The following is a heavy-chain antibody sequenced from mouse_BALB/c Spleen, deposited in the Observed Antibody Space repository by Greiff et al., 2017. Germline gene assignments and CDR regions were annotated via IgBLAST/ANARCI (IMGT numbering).Heavy chain of an antibody. CDR2: IDPENGDT. CDR1: GFNIKDYY. Sequence: EVQLVESGAELVRSGASVKLSCTASGFNIKDYYMHWVKQRPEQGLEWIGWIDPENGDTEYAPKFQGKATMTADTSSNTAYLQLSSLTSEDTAVYYCNACTTGTGFAYWGQGTLVTVSA. CDR3: NACTTGTGFAY. V-gene: IGHV14-4*02. D-gene: IGHD4-1*02. J-gene: IGHJ3*01.